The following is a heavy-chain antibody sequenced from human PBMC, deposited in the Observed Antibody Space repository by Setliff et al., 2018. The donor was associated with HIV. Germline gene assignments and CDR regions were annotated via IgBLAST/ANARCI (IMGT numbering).Heavy chain of an antibody. D-gene: IGHD3-10*01. CDR2: ITSNLRYI. V-gene: IGHV3-21*04. J-gene: IGHJ6*02. CDR1: GFSFSRYT. CDR3: AKDYYGSGTYYMAYYGMDV. Sequence: GGSLRLSCVTSGFSFSRYTMMWVRQAPGKGLEWVSSITSNLRYIYADSVKGRFTMSRDSAKNTLYLQMNSLRAEDTAVYYCAKDYYGSGTYYMAYYGMDVWGQGTTVTVSS.